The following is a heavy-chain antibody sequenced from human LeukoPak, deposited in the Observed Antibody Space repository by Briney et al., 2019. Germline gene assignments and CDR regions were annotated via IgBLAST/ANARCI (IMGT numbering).Heavy chain of an antibody. J-gene: IGHJ4*02. CDR1: GGSISSSSYY. V-gene: IGHV4-39*07. CDR3: ARPYCSAGNCYSNFDS. CDR2: IYYSGST. Sequence: SETLSLTCTVSGGSISSSSYYWGWIRQPPGKGLEWIGSIYYSGSTNYNPSLKSRVTISVDKSKNQFSLKLSSVTAADTAVYYCARPYCSAGNCYSNFDSWGQGTLVTVSS. D-gene: IGHD2-15*01.